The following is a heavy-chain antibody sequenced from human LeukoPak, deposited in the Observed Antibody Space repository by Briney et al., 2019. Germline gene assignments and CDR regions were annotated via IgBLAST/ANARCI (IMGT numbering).Heavy chain of an antibody. J-gene: IGHJ4*02. Sequence: GGSLRLSCAASGFTFSNYWMHWVRQAPGKGLVWVSRINRDGSSTDYLDSVKGRFTISRDNARNTLYLQMNSLRAEDTAVYYCVRDGGVSGYDLLDYWGQGTLVTVSS. V-gene: IGHV3-74*01. CDR2: INRDGSST. CDR3: VRDGGVSGYDLLDY. CDR1: GFTFSNYW. D-gene: IGHD5-12*01.